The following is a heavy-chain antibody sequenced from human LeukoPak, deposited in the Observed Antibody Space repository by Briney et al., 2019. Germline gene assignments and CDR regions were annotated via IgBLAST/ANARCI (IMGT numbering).Heavy chain of an antibody. V-gene: IGHV4-61*02. CDR1: GGSISSSSYY. J-gene: IGHJ4*02. Sequence: SETLSLTCTVSGGSISSSSYYWSWIRQPAGKGLEWIGRIYTSGSTNYNPSLKSRVTMSVDTSKNQFSLKLSSVTAADTAVYYCARDGPNYGTNFDYWGQGTLVTVSS. CDR3: ARDGPNYGTNFDY. CDR2: IYTSGST. D-gene: IGHD4-17*01.